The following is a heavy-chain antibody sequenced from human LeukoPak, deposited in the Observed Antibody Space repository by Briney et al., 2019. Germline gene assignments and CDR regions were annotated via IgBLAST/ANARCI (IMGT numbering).Heavy chain of an antibody. V-gene: IGHV3-48*01. CDR3: ARRGGYSYGYAYFDY. Sequence: GGSLRLSCAASGFTFSSYSMTWVRQAPGKGLEWVSYISSSSSTIYYADSVKGRFTISRDNAKNSLYLQMNSLRAEDTAVYYCARRGGYSYGYAYFDYWGQGTLVTVSS. D-gene: IGHD5-18*01. J-gene: IGHJ4*02. CDR1: GFTFSSYS. CDR2: ISSSSSTI.